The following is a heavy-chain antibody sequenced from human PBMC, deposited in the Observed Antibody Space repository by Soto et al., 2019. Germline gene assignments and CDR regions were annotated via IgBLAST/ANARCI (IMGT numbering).Heavy chain of an antibody. CDR1: GDTFNFYT. CDR2: IIPMVGMS. J-gene: IGHJ4*02. V-gene: IGHV1-69*02. CDR3: ATSYGSGSRPFDS. Sequence: ASLKVSCKASGDTFNFYTFSWVRQAPGQGLEWMGRIIPMVGMSNYAQKFQGRVTIIADRSTNTTYMQLSSLRSEDTALYYCATSYGSGSRPFDSWGQGTPVTVSS. D-gene: IGHD3-10*01.